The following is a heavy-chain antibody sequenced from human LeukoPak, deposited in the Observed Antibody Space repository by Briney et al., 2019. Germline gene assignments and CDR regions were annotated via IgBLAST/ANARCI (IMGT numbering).Heavy chain of an antibody. CDR3: ARGLLGAKDSSGYYYYFDY. V-gene: IGHV4-59*12. CDR1: GGSISSYY. D-gene: IGHD3-22*01. Sequence: SETLSLTCTVSGGSISSYYWSWIRQPPGKGLEWIGYIYYSGTTNYNPSLKSRVTISVDTSKNQFSLKLSSVTAADTAVYYCARGLLGAKDSSGYYYYFDYWGQGTLVTVSS. J-gene: IGHJ4*02. CDR2: IYYSGTT.